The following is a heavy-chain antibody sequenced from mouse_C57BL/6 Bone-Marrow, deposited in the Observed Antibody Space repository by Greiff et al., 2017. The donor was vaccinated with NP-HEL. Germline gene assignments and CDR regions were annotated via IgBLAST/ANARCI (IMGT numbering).Heavy chain of an antibody. V-gene: IGHV1-42*01. CDR3: ARWGFAY. J-gene: IGHJ3*01. CDR1: GYSFTGYY. CDR2: INPSTGGT. Sequence: EVKVVESGPELVKPGASVKISCKASGYSFTGYYMNWVKQSPEKSLEWIGEINPSTGGTTYNQKFKAKATLTVDKSSSTAYMQLKSLTSEDSAVYYCARWGFAYWGQGTLVTVSA.